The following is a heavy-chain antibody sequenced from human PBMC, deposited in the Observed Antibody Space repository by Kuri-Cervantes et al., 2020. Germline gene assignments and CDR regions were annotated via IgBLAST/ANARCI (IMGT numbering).Heavy chain of an antibody. Sequence: LRLSCAISGDSVSSNSAAWNWIRQSPSRGLEWLGRTYYRSKWYNHYAVSVKSRITINPDTSKNQFSLQLNSVTPEDTAVYYCARDRSYCSTTSCYIALYYYGMDVWGQGTTVTVSS. CDR3: ARDRSYCSTTSCYIALYYYGMDV. CDR1: GDSVSSNSAA. J-gene: IGHJ6*02. V-gene: IGHV6-1*01. CDR2: TYYRSKWYN. D-gene: IGHD2-2*02.